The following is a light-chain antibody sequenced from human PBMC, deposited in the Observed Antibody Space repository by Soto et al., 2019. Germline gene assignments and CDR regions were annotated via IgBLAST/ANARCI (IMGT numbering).Light chain of an antibody. J-gene: IGKJ1*01. CDR3: QQSYSSPPT. Sequence: DIQMTQSPSSVSASVGDSVTITCRASQGISSWLAWYQQKPGKAPKLLIFAASSLQSGVPSRFSGSRSGPDFTLIISSLQPEDFATYYCQQSYSSPPTFGQGTKVEIK. V-gene: IGKV1-12*01. CDR2: AAS. CDR1: QGISSW.